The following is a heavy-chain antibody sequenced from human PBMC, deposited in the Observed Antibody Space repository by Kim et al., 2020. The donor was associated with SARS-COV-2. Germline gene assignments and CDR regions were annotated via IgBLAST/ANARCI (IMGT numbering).Heavy chain of an antibody. V-gene: IGHV3-9*01. CDR1: GFTFDDYA. CDR2: ISWNSGSI. D-gene: IGHD6-13*01. Sequence: GGSLRLSCAASGFTFDDYAMHWVRQAPGKGLEWVSGISWNSGSIGYADSVKGRFTISRDNAKNSLYLQMNSLRAEDTALYYCAKDLASSSWGGYWGQGTLVTVSS. J-gene: IGHJ4*02. CDR3: AKDLASSSWGGY.